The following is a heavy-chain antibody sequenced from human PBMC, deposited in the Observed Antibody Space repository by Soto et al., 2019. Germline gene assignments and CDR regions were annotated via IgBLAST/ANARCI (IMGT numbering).Heavy chain of an antibody. J-gene: IGHJ6*02. CDR3: ARLPGYCSSTSCPNDYYYYGMEV. D-gene: IGHD2-2*01. CDR2: IIPIFGTA. CDR1: GGTFSSYA. V-gene: IGHV1-69*13. Sequence: GASVKVSCKASGGTFSSYAISWVRQAPGQGLEWMGGIIPIFGTANYAQKFQGRVTITADESTSTAYMELSSLRSEDTAVYYCARLPGYCSSTSCPNDYYYYGMEVWGQGTTVSV.